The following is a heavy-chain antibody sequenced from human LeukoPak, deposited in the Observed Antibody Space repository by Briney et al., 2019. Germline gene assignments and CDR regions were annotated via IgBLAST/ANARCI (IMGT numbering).Heavy chain of an antibody. Sequence: GGSLRLSCAASGFTFSSYGMHWVRQAPGKGLEWVAVISYDGSNKYYADSVKGRFTISRDNSKNTLYLQMNSLRAEDTAVYYCAKDRGYSGYDSDYWGQGTLVTVSS. CDR1: GFTFSSYG. D-gene: IGHD5-12*01. CDR2: ISYDGSNK. CDR3: AKDRGYSGYDSDY. J-gene: IGHJ4*02. V-gene: IGHV3-30*18.